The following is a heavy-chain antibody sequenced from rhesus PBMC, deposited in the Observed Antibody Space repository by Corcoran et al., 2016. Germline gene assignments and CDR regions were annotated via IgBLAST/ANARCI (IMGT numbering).Heavy chain of an antibody. J-gene: IGHJ3*01. Sequence: QVQLQESGTGLVKPSETLSLTCAVAGGSINGYNYWSGIRQTQGQGLEWIGCIYGVGGSNHLNPSLKSLVTLSVDTSNHHVSLYLSSVTAAYTVVYYFAKDAVTTLGSQDAFDFWGQGLRVTVSS. D-gene: IGHD4-23*01. CDR1: GGSINGYNY. CDR3: AKDAVTTLGSQDAFDF. V-gene: IGHV4S14*01. CDR2: IYGVGGSN.